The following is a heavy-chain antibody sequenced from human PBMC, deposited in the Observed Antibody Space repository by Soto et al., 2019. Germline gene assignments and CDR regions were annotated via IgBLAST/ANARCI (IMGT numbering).Heavy chain of an antibody. CDR2: ISSSSSYI. J-gene: IGHJ4*02. Sequence: EVQLVESGGGLVKPGGSLRLSCAASGFTFSSYSMNWVRQAPGKGLEWVSSISSSSSYIYYADSVKGRFTISRDNAKNSLYRQMNSLRAEDTAVYYCAREGSDYELEYWGQGTLVTVSS. V-gene: IGHV3-21*01. D-gene: IGHD3-10*01. CDR1: GFTFSSYS. CDR3: AREGSDYELEY.